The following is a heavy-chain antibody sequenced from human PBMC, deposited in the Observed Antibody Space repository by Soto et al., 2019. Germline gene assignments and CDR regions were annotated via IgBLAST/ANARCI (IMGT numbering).Heavy chain of an antibody. CDR2: ISAYNGNT. Sequence: GASVKVSCKASGYTFTSYGISWVRQAPGQGLEWMGWISAYNGNTNYAQKLQGRVTMTTDTSTSTAYMELRSLRSDDTAVYYCARGDCSSTSCYVSPNDAFDICGQGTMVTVSS. J-gene: IGHJ3*02. V-gene: IGHV1-18*01. D-gene: IGHD2-2*01. CDR3: ARGDCSSTSCYVSPNDAFDI. CDR1: GYTFTSYG.